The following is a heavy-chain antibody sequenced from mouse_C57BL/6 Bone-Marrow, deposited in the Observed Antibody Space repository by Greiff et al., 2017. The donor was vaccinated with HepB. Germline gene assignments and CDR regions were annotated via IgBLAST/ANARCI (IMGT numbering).Heavy chain of an antibody. CDR1: GYTFTDYY. J-gene: IGHJ2*01. Sequence: QVQLKQSGAELVRPGASVKLSCKASGYTFTDYYINWVKQRPGQGLEWIARIYPGSGNTYYNEKFKGKATLTAEKSSSTAYMQLSSLTSEDSAVYFCARRRNYYGSSLHFDYWGQGTTLTVSS. CDR2: IYPGSGNT. V-gene: IGHV1-76*01. D-gene: IGHD1-1*01. CDR3: ARRRNYYGSSLHFDY.